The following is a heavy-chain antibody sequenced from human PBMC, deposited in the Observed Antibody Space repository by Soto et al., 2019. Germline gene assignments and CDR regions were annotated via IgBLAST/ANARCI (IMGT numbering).Heavy chain of an antibody. J-gene: IGHJ6*02. V-gene: IGHV3-23*01. D-gene: IGHD3-10*01. Sequence: PGGSLRLSCAASGFTFSSYAMSWVRQAPGKGLEWVSAISGSGGSTYYADSVKGRFTISRDNSKNTLYLQMNSLRAEDTAVYYCAKAIGTMVRGVIITSYYGMDVWGQGTTVTVSS. CDR1: GFTFSSYA. CDR2: ISGSGGST. CDR3: AKAIGTMVRGVIITSYYGMDV.